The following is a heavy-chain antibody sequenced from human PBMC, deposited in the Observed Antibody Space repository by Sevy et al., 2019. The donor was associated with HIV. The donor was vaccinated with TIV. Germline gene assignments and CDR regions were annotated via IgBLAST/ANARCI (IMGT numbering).Heavy chain of an antibody. J-gene: IGHJ4*02. V-gene: IGHV1-18*01. D-gene: IGHD3-10*01. CDR1: GYTFTSYG. CDR2: ISAYNGNT. Sequence: ASVKVSCKASGYTFTSYGISWVRQAPGQGLEWMGWISAYNGNTNYAQKLQGRVTMTTDTSTSTAYMELRSLRSDDTAVYYCARTAAYGSGSYYNVGTFDYWGQGTLVTVSS. CDR3: ARTAAYGSGSYYNVGTFDY.